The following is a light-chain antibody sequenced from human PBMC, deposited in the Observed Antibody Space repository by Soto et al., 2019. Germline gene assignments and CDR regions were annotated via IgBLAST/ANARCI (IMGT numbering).Light chain of an antibody. CDR1: QSISSW. J-gene: IGKJ2*01. CDR3: QQYNSYPPRT. V-gene: IGKV1-5*01. Sequence: DIQMTQSPSTLSASVGDRVTITCRASQSISSWLAWYQQKPGKAPKLLIYDASSLESGVPSRFSGSGSGTEFTLTISSLQPDDFASYYCQQYNSYPPRTFGQGTKLEIK. CDR2: DAS.